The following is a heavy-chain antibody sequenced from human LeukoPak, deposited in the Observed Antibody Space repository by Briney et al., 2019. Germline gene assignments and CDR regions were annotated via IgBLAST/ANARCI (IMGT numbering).Heavy chain of an antibody. J-gene: IGHJ5*02. V-gene: IGHV3-74*01. CDR1: GFTFSNYW. Sequence: GGSLRLSYVASGFTFSNYWMHWVRQPPGKGLVWVSRIYVDGRTTNYADSVKGRFTISRDNAKNTVYLEMNSLSVEDTATYYCIRDLRSADLWGQGTLVTVTS. CDR3: IRDLRSADL. CDR2: IYVDGRTT.